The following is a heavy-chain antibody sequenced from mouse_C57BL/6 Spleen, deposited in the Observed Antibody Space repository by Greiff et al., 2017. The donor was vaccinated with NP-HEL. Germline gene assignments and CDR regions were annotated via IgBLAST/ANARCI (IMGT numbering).Heavy chain of an antibody. D-gene: IGHD2-4*01. CDR3: ARRGDYYYFDY. CDR1: GYSFTSYY. J-gene: IGHJ2*01. V-gene: IGHV1-66*01. Sequence: VQRVESGPELVKPGASVKISCKASGYSFTSYYIHWVKQRPGQGLEWIGWIYPGSGNTKYNEKFKGKATLTADTSSSTAYMQLSSLTSEDSAVYYCARRGDYYYFDYWGQGTTLTVSS. CDR2: IYPGSGNT.